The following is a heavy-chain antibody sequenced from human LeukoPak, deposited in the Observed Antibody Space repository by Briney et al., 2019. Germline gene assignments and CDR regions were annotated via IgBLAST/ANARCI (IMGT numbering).Heavy chain of an antibody. Sequence: PGGSLRLSCAVSGFSVSNNYMIWVRQAPGKGLEWVSVIYSDGTTYYADSVKGRFTISRHNSKNTLYLQMNSLRAEDTAVYYCARGGGGYNPHDYWGQGTLATVSS. CDR1: GFSVSNNY. CDR3: ARGGGGYNPHDY. V-gene: IGHV3-53*04. CDR2: IYSDGTT. D-gene: IGHD5-12*01. J-gene: IGHJ4*02.